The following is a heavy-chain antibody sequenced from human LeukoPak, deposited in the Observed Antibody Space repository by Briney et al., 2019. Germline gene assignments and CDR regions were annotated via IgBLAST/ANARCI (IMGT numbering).Heavy chain of an antibody. CDR2: ISSSSSYI. J-gene: IGHJ4*02. CDR1: GFTFTSYG. D-gene: IGHD6-19*01. CDR3: TRGAGTGWRFDS. Sequence: PGGSLRLSCAASGFTFTSYGMTWVRPAPGKGLEWVSSISSSSSYIYYSDSVKGRFTISRDNAKNSLYLQMNSLKADDTAVYYCTRGAGTGWRFDSWGQGTLVTVSS. V-gene: IGHV3-21*01.